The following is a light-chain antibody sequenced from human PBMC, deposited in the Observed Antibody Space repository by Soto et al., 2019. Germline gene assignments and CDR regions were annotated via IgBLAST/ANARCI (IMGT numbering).Light chain of an antibody. J-gene: IGLJ1*01. Sequence: QSALTQPRSVSGSPGQSVTISCTGTSSDVGGYNYVSWYQQHPGKDPKLMIYDVNKWTSGVPDRFSGSKSGNTASLTISGLQAEDEADYYCCSYAGSSSYVFGTGTKLTVL. V-gene: IGLV2-11*01. CDR3: CSYAGSSSYV. CDR1: SSDVGGYNY. CDR2: DVN.